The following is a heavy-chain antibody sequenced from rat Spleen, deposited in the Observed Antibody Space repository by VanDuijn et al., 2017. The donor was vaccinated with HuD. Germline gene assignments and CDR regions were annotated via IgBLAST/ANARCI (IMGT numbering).Heavy chain of an antibody. Sequence: EVQLVETGGGFVQPGRSLKLSCVASGFTFSRYWMYWIRQAPGKGLECVSSINGDGGSTYYPDSVKGRFTISRDNAKSSLYLQMNSLKSEDTATYYCARGGTTEAPFDYWGQGVMVTVSS. CDR3: ARGGTTEAPFDY. J-gene: IGHJ2*01. V-gene: IGHV5-58*01. CDR2: INGDGGST. D-gene: IGHD1-11*01. CDR1: GFTFSRYW.